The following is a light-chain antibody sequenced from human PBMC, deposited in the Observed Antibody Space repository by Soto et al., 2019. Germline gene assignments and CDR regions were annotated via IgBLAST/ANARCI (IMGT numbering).Light chain of an antibody. CDR3: QTWGTVTHVV. V-gene: IGLV4-69*01. CDR2: LNSDGSH. CDR1: SGPSSYA. J-gene: IGLJ2*01. Sequence: QLVLIQSPSASASLGASVKLTCTLSSGPSSYAIAWHQQQPEKGPRYLMKLNSDGSHSKGDGIPDRFSGSSSGAERYLTISSLQSEDEADYFCQTWGTVTHVVFGGGTKLTVL.